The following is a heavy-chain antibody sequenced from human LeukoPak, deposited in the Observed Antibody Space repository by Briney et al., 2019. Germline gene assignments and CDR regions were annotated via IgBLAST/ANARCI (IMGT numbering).Heavy chain of an antibody. D-gene: IGHD4-17*01. V-gene: IGHV4-34*01. Sequence: SETLSLTCAVYGGSFSGYYWSWIRQPPGKGPEWIGEINHSGSTNYNPSLKSRVTISVDTSKNQFSLKLSSVTAADTAVYYCARGDRTVTATNFDYWGQGTLVTVSS. CDR1: GGSFSGYY. CDR3: ARGDRTVTATNFDY. CDR2: INHSGST. J-gene: IGHJ4*02.